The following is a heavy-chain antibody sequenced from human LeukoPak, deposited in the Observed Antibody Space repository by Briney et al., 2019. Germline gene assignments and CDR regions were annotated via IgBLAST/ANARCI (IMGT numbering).Heavy chain of an antibody. J-gene: IGHJ6*03. CDR1: GGSFSGYY. V-gene: IGHV4-34*01. CDR2: INHSGST. CDR3: ARVTTVTRGVYYYYMDV. Sequence: SGTLSLTCAVYGGSFSGYYWSWIRQPPGKGLEWIGEINHSGSTNYNPSLKSRVTISVDTSKNQFSLKLSSVTAADTAVYYCARVTTVTRGVYYYYMDVWGKGTTVTVSS. D-gene: IGHD4-17*01.